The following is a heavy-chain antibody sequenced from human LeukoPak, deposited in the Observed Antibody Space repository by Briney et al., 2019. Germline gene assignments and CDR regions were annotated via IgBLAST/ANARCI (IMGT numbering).Heavy chain of an antibody. CDR3: ARDRPGGSSLDY. D-gene: IGHD6-13*01. CDR1: GGSISSGSYY. J-gene: IGHJ4*02. CDR2: IYYSGST. Sequence: SETLSLTCTVSGGSISSGSYYWSWIRQSPDKGLEWIGYIYYSGSTYYNPSLKSRVTTSVDTSKNHFSLKLSSVTGADTAVYYCARDRPGGSSLDYWGQGTLVTVSS. V-gene: IGHV4-30-4*08.